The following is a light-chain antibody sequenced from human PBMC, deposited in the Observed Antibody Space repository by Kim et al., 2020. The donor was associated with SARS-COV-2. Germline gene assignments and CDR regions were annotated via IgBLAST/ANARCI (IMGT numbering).Light chain of an antibody. CDR1: SLRSYY. CDR3: NSRGSSGNPWV. CDR2: GKH. J-gene: IGLJ3*02. V-gene: IGLV3-19*01. Sequence: SSELTQDPAVSVALGQTVRITCQGDSLRSYYASSYQQKPGQAPVLVIYGKHNRPSGIPDRFSGSISGTTASLTITGAQGEDEAAYDFNSRGSSGNPWVFG.